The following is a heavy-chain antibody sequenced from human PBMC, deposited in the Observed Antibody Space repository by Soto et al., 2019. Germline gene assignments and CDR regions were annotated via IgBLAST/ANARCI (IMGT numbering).Heavy chain of an antibody. J-gene: IGHJ1*01. D-gene: IGHD6-19*01. Sequence: RSLRLASAAYGVTRSSDGMHCVRQAPGKGLEWVAVIWYDGSNKYYADSVKGRFTISRDNSKNTLYLQMNSLRAEDTAVYYCARDRFPRAGRVFFYFQHWGQGT. CDR3: ARDRFPRAGRVFFYFQH. V-gene: IGHV3-33*01. CDR1: GVTRSSDG. CDR2: IWYDGSNK.